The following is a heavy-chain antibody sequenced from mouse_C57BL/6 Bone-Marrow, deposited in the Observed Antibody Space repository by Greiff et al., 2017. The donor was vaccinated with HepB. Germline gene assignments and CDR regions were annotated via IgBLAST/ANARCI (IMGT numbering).Heavy chain of an antibody. Sequence: EVHLVESGGGLVKPGGSLKLSCAASGFTFSDYGMHWVRQAPEKGLEWVAYISSGSSTIYYADTVKGRFTISRDNAKNTLFLQMTSLRSEDTAMYYCVIYYYYYYAMDYWGQGTSVTVSS. CDR2: ISSGSSTI. V-gene: IGHV5-17*01. CDR1: GFTFSDYG. J-gene: IGHJ4*01. D-gene: IGHD1-1*01. CDR3: VIYYYYYYAMDY.